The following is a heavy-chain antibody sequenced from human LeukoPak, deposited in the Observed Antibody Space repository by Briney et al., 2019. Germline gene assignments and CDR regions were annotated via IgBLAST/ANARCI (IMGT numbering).Heavy chain of an antibody. Sequence: GGSLRLSCAASGFTFSSYVMHWVRQAPGKGLECVAIISYDGSNEYYADSVKGRFTISRDNSKNTLYLQMNSLRAEDTAVYYCARAPTSEQQLQFDYWGQGTLVTVSS. CDR3: ARAPTSEQQLQFDY. V-gene: IGHV3-30*04. D-gene: IGHD6-13*01. CDR2: ISYDGSNE. J-gene: IGHJ4*02. CDR1: GFTFSSYV.